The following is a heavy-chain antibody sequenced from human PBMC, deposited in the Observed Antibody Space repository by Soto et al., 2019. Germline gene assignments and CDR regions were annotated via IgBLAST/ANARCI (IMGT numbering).Heavy chain of an antibody. V-gene: IGHV4-4*02. CDR3: ERGKPYSPGWGDRGGWFDT. CDR2: IYHSGST. CDR1: GGSISSSNW. J-gene: IGHJ5*02. D-gene: IGHD6-19*01. Sequence: SETLSLTCAVSGGSISSSNWWSWVRQPPGKGLEWIGEIYHSGSTNYNPSLKSRVTISVDKSKNQFSLKLSSVTTADTAVYYCERGKPYSPGWGDRGGWFDTWGQGTLVTVSS.